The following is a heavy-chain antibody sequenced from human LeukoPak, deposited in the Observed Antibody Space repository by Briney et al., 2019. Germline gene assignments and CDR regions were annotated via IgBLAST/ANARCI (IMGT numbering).Heavy chain of an antibody. CDR2: IYYSGST. CDR3: ARGDTMLRGVIDEIDP. J-gene: IGHJ5*02. Sequence: SETLSLTCTVSGGSISGYYRNWIRQPPGKGLEWIGYIYYSGSTNYNPSLNSRVTISVDTSKNQFSLRLSSVTAADTAIYYCARGDTMLRGVIDEIDPWGQGTLVTVSS. CDR1: GGSISGYY. V-gene: IGHV4-59*01. D-gene: IGHD3-10*01.